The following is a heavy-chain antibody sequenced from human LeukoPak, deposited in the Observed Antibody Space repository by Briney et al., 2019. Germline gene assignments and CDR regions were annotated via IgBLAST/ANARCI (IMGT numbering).Heavy chain of an antibody. V-gene: IGHV5-51*01. CDR3: ARLEQQLAYGMDV. Sequence: GESLKISCKGSGYSFTSYWIGWVRQMPGKGLEWMGIIYPGDSDTRYSPSFQGQVTISADKPISTAYLQWSSLKASDTAMYYCARLEQQLAYGMDVWGQGTTVTVSS. CDR1: GYSFTSYW. CDR2: IYPGDSDT. J-gene: IGHJ6*02. D-gene: IGHD6-13*01.